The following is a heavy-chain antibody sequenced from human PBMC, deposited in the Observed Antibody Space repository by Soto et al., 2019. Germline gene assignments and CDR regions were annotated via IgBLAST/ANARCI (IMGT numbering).Heavy chain of an antibody. D-gene: IGHD2-15*01. CDR1: NDSLSSHF. Sequence: ASVKVSCKASNDSLSSHFIHWVRQAPGEGLEWMGIINPGPTSASYSKEFQGRLTLTSDMPSRTVYMQLSNLRSDDTAVYYCAGASSRVSSVVAAYWGQGTLVTVSS. V-gene: IGHV1-46*01. CDR3: AGASSRVSSVVAAY. J-gene: IGHJ4*02. CDR2: INPGPTSA.